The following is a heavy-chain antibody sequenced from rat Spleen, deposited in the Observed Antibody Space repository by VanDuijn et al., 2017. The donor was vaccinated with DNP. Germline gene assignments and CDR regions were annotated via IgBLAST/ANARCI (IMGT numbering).Heavy chain of an antibody. CDR3: VRERSGVDY. CDR2: VNKDSSTI. Sequence: EVKLVESGGGLVQPGRSLKLSCAASGFNFNDYWMGWVRQAPGKGLEWIGEVNKDSSTIKYTPSLRDKFTISRDNAQNTLYLQMSKLGSEDTGIYYCVRERSGVDYWGQGVMVTVSS. CDR1: GFNFNDYW. V-gene: IGHV4-2*01. J-gene: IGHJ2*01.